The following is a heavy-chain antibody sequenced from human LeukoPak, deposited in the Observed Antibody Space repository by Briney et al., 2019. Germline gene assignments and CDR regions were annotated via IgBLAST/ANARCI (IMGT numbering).Heavy chain of an antibody. CDR1: GGSISSGDYY. CDR3: AREGHYGDQFDY. D-gene: IGHD4-17*01. CDR2: IYYSGST. Sequence: SETLSLTCTVSGGSISSGDYYWSWIRQPPGKGLEWIGYIYYSGSTYYNPSLKSRVTMSVDTSKNQFSLKLSSVTAADTAVYYCAREGHYGDQFDYWGQGTLVTVSS. J-gene: IGHJ4*02. V-gene: IGHV4-61*08.